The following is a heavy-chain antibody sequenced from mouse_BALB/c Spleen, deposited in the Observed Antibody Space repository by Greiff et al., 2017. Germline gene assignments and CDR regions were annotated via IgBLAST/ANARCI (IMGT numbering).Heavy chain of an antibody. CDR2: ISYSGST. V-gene: IGHV3-2*02. Sequence: EVQLQQSGPGLVKPSQSLSLTCTVTGYSITSDYAWNWIRQFPGNKLEWMGYISYSGSTSYNPSLKSRISITRDTSKNQFFLQLNSVTTEDTATYYCAFITTATDYAMDYWGQGTSVTVSS. CDR3: AFITTATDYAMDY. CDR1: GYSITSDYA. D-gene: IGHD1-2*01. J-gene: IGHJ4*01.